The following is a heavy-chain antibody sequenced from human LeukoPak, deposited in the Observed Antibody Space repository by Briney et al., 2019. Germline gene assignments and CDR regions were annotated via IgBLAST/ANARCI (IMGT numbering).Heavy chain of an antibody. CDR3: ARGGYCGGDCYFYY. V-gene: IGHV4-4*07. D-gene: IGHD2-21*02. Sequence: SETLSLTCTVSGGSISSYYWSWIRQPAGKGLEWIGRIYTSGSTNYNPSLKSRVTMSVDTSKNQFSLKLSSVTAADTAVYYCARGGYCGGDCYFYYWGQGTLVTVSS. J-gene: IGHJ4*02. CDR1: GGSISSYY. CDR2: IYTSGST.